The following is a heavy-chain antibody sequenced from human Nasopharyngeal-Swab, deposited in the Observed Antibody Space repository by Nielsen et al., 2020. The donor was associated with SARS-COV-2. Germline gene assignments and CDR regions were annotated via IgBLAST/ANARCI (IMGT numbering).Heavy chain of an antibody. CDR1: GFTFSFYE. V-gene: IGHV3-48*03. D-gene: IGHD1-1*01. CDR2: ISGGGDTI. CDR3: VRELDYFDS. Sequence: GGSLRLSCAASGFTFSFYEMNWVRQAPGKGLEWAAFISGGGDTIFYADSVKGRFTISRDDAKNSLYLQLNTLRVEDTAVYYCVRELDYFDSWGQGTLVTVSS. J-gene: IGHJ4*02.